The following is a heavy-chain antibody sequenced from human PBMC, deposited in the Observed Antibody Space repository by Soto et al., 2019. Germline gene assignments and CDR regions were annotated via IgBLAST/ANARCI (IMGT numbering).Heavy chain of an antibody. V-gene: IGHV3-7*01. Sequence: EVQLVESGGGLVQPGGSLRLSCAASGFAVSIYWMMWVRQAPGKGLEWVANIKEDGSKKYHVDSVKGRFTISRDNAKNSLYLQLNSLRVQDTAIYYCVRENNGGPEFWGQGTMVTVSS. CDR2: IKEDGSKK. CDR3: VRENNGGPEF. J-gene: IGHJ4*02. D-gene: IGHD1-20*01. CDR1: GFAVSIYW.